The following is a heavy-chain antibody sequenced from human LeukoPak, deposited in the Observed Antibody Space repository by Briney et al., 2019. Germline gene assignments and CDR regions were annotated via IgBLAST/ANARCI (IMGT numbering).Heavy chain of an antibody. Sequence: GTSVKVSCKASGFTFTSSAMQWVRQARGQRLEWIGWIVVGSGNTNYAQKFQERVTITRDMSTSTAYTELSSLRSEDTAVYYCAAIDPIIAVAGPYAFDIWGQGTMVTVSS. V-gene: IGHV1-58*02. D-gene: IGHD6-19*01. CDR2: IVVGSGNT. CDR3: AAIDPIIAVAGPYAFDI. J-gene: IGHJ3*02. CDR1: GFTFTSSA.